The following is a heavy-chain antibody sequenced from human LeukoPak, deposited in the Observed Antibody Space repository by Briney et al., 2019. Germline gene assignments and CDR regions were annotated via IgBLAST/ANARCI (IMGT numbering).Heavy chain of an antibody. Sequence: GGSLRLSCAASGFTFSSYGMHWVRQAPGKGLEWVAFIRYDGSNKYYADSVKGRFTISRDNSKNTLYLQMNSLRAEDTAVYYCAKGGGCSSTSCYRGSGHYYYMDVWGKGTTVTVSS. D-gene: IGHD2-2*01. V-gene: IGHV3-30*02. CDR3: AKGGGCSSTSCYRGSGHYYYMDV. J-gene: IGHJ6*03. CDR1: GFTFSSYG. CDR2: IRYDGSNK.